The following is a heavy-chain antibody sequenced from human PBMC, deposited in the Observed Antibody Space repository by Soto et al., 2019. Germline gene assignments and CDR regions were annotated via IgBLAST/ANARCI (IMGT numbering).Heavy chain of an antibody. V-gene: IGHV3-23*01. J-gene: IGHJ4*02. CDR3: AEPWLVMGAFDY. Sequence: EVQLLESGGGLVQPGGSLRLSCAASGFTFSSYAMSWVRQAPGKGLEWVSAISGSGGSTYYADSVKGRFTISRDNYKKTMYLQMNSLRAEETAVYYCAEPWLVMGAFDYWGQGTLVTVSS. D-gene: IGHD6-19*01. CDR1: GFTFSSYA. CDR2: ISGSGGST.